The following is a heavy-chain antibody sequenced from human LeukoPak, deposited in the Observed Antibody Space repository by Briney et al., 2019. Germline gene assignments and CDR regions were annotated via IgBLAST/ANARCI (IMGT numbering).Heavy chain of an antibody. Sequence: GESLKISCKGPGYSFTSYWIGWVRQMPGKGLEWMGIIYPGDSDTRYSPSFQGQVTISADKSISTAYLQWSSLKASDTAMYYCARRVIAVAGMGTFDYWGQGTLVTVSS. CDR3: ARRVIAVAGMGTFDY. J-gene: IGHJ4*02. CDR1: GYSFTSYW. V-gene: IGHV5-51*01. CDR2: IYPGDSDT. D-gene: IGHD6-19*01.